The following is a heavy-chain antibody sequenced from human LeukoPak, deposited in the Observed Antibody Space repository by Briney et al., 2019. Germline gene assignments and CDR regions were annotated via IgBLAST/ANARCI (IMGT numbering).Heavy chain of an antibody. CDR1: GFTFSSYW. V-gene: IGHV3-7*01. D-gene: IGHD4-17*01. CDR2: IKQDGSEK. J-gene: IGHJ4*02. CDR3: ARGGPDYGDYAFDY. Sequence: PGGSLRLSCAASGFTFSSYWMSWVRQAPGKGLEWVANIKQDGSEKYYVDSVKGRFTISRDNAKNSLYLQMNSLRAEDTAVYYCARGGPDYGDYAFDYWGQGTLVTLSS.